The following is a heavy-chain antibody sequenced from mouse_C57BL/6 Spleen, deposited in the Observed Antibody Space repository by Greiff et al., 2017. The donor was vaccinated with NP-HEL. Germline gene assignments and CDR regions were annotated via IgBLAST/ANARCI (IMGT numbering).Heavy chain of an antibody. CDR3: ARDGTTVVSHYYAMDY. CDR1: GFTFSSYA. CDR2: ISDGGSYT. Sequence: EVKLVESGGGLVKPGGSLKLSCAASGFTFSSYAMSWVRQTPEKRLEWVATISDGGSYTYYPDNVKGRFTISRDNAKNNLYLQMSHLKSEDTAMYYCARDGTTVVSHYYAMDYWGQGTSVTVSS. V-gene: IGHV5-4*01. J-gene: IGHJ4*01. D-gene: IGHD1-1*01.